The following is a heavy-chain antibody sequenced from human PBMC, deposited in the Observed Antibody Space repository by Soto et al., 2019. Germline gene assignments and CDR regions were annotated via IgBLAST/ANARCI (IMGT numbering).Heavy chain of an antibody. D-gene: IGHD2-15*01. J-gene: IGHJ6*02. CDR2: INPSGGST. CDR3: ARAGVVVVRHYYYYGMDV. Sequence: GASVKVSCKASGYTFTSYYMHWVRQAPGQGLEWMGIINPSGGSTSYAQKFQGRVTMTRDTSTSTVYMELSSLRSEDTAVYYFARAGVVVVRHYYYYGMDVWGQGTTVTVSS. CDR1: GYTFTSYY. V-gene: IGHV1-46*01.